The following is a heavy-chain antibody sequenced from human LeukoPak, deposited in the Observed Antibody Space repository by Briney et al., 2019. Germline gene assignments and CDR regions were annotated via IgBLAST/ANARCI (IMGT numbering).Heavy chain of an antibody. CDR2: IYYSGST. Sequence: PSETLSLTCTVSGGSISSSSYYWGWIRQPPGKGLEWIGSIYYSGSTYYNPSLLGRVTISVDTSKNQFSLKLSSVTAADTAVYYCARGLQQWLVGGNAFDIWGQGTMVTVSS. CDR1: GGSISSSSYY. D-gene: IGHD6-19*01. V-gene: IGHV4-39*07. J-gene: IGHJ3*02. CDR3: ARGLQQWLVGGNAFDI.